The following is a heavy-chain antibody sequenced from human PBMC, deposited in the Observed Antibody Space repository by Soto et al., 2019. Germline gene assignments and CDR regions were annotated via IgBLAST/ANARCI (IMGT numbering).Heavy chain of an antibody. CDR3: AKVALNCSSTSCPTNAGTYYYMDV. D-gene: IGHD2-2*01. Sequence: GGSLSVSCAASGFTFSSYAMSWVRQAPGKGLEWVSAISGSGGSTYYADSVKGRFTISRDNSKNTLYLQMNSLRAEDTAVYYCAKVALNCSSTSCPTNAGTYYYMDVWGKGTTVTVSS. CDR2: ISGSGGST. V-gene: IGHV3-23*01. CDR1: GFTFSSYA. J-gene: IGHJ6*03.